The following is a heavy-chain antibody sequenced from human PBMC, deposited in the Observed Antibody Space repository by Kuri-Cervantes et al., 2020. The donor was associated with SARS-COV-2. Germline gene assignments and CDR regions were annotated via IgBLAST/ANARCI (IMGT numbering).Heavy chain of an antibody. CDR2: IVPIFGTP. Sequence: SVKVSCKASGDTFNSHTINGVRQAPGEGLEWMGGIVPIFGTPDYAQKFQGGVTITADTSIAYMELFSLRSADTAVYYCARDDGGAAGQESIFDYWGQGTLVTVSS. CDR1: GDTFNSHT. V-gene: IGHV1-69*13. J-gene: IGHJ4*02. CDR3: ARDDGGAAGQESIFDY. D-gene: IGHD6-13*01.